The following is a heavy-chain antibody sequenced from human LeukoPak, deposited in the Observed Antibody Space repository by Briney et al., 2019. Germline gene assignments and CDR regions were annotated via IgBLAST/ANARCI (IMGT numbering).Heavy chain of an antibody. D-gene: IGHD3-22*01. CDR3: ARDQEDSSGYYLFDY. CDR1: GFTFSSYA. Sequence: GGSLRLSCAASGFTFSSYAMHWVRQAPGKGLEWVAVISYDGSNKYYADSVKGRFTISRDNSKNTLYLQMNSLRAEDTAVYYCARDQEDSSGYYLFDYWGREPWSPSPQ. J-gene: IGHJ4*02. V-gene: IGHV3-30-3*01. CDR2: ISYDGSNK.